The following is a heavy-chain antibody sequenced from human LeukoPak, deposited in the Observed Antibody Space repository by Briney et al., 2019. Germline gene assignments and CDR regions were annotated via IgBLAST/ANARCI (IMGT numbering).Heavy chain of an antibody. J-gene: IGHJ6*03. Sequence: SETLSFTCAVYGGSFSGYYWSWIRQPPGKGLEWSGEINHSGSTNYNPSLKSRVTISVDTSKNRFSLKLSSVTAADTAVYYCARPMIGPYYYYYMDVWGKGTTVTVSS. CDR2: INHSGST. V-gene: IGHV4-34*01. CDR3: ARPMIGPYYYYYMDV. D-gene: IGHD3-22*01. CDR1: GGSFSGYY.